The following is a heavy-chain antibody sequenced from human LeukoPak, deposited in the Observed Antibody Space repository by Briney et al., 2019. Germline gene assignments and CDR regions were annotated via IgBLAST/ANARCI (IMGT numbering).Heavy chain of an antibody. Sequence: ASVKVSCKASKYTFTSYAMNWVRQAPGQGLEWMGWINTNTGNPTYAQGFTGRFVFSLDTSVSTAYLQISSLKAEDTAVYYCARALHRKVTTDYYYYMDVWGKGTTVTVSS. CDR1: KYTFTSYA. CDR3: ARALHRKVTTDYYYYMDV. D-gene: IGHD4-17*01. J-gene: IGHJ6*03. CDR2: INTNTGNP. V-gene: IGHV7-4-1*02.